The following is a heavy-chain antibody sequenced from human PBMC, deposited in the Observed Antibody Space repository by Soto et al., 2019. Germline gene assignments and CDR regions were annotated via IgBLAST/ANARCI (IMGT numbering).Heavy chain of an antibody. Sequence: EVQLVESGGGLVKPGGSLRLSCAASGFSFSNAWMNWVRQAPGKGLEWVGRLKSKADDGTTDYAAPVKGRFTISRDDSKNTLYLQMNSLKSEDTAVYYCTTCRPRDYDILTDWDGPAGPFDYWGQGTLVTVSS. D-gene: IGHD3-9*01. CDR1: GFSFSNAW. CDR2: LKSKADDGTT. J-gene: IGHJ4*02. CDR3: TTCRPRDYDILTDWDGPAGPFDY. V-gene: IGHV3-15*07.